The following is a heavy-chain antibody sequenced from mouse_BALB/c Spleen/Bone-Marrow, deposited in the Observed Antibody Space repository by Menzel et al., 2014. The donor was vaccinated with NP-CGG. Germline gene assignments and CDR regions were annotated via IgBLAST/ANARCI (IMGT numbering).Heavy chain of an antibody. CDR2: ISNGGGST. CDR1: GFTFSDSY. J-gene: IGHJ4*01. CDR3: ARRRSLYYAMDY. Sequence: EVQLVESGGGLVQPGGSLKLSCATSGFTFSDSYMYWVRQTPEKRLEWVAYISNGGGSTYYPDTVKGRFSISRDNAKNTLYLQMSRLKSEDTAMYYCARRRSLYYAMDYWGQGTSVTVSS. V-gene: IGHV5-12*02. D-gene: IGHD1-1*01.